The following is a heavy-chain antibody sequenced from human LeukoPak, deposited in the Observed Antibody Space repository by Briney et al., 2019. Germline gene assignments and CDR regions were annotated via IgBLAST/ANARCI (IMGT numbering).Heavy chain of an antibody. CDR1: GFTVSSNY. V-gene: IGHV3-53*01. CDR2: IYSGGST. Sequence: PGGSLRLSCAASGFTVSSNYMSWVRQAPGKGLEWASVIYSGGSTYYADSVKGRFTISRDNSKNTLYLQMNSLRAEDTAVYYCASLSEGWFDPWGQGTLVTVSS. J-gene: IGHJ5*02. CDR3: ASLSEGWFDP.